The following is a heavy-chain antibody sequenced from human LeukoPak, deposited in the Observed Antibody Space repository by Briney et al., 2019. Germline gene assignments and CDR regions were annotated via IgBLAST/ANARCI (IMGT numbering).Heavy chain of an antibody. CDR2: IGISGGGI. Sequence: PGGSLRLSCIASGLTFSTYTMYWVRQAPGKGLEWVSIIGISGGGIHYADSVKGRFTISRDDSKNTLYLQMNSLRVDDTAVYYCAMDPNRGTDYWGQGVLVTVSS. J-gene: IGHJ4*02. CDR3: AMDPNRGTDY. D-gene: IGHD3-10*01. V-gene: IGHV3-23*01. CDR1: GLTFSTYT.